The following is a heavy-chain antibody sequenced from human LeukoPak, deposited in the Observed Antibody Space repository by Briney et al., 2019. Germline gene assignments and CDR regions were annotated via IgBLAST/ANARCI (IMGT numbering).Heavy chain of an antibody. CDR3: ARQPYCSGGSCYSGFDY. V-gene: IGHV4-39*01. D-gene: IGHD2-15*01. CDR1: GGSIISSSYY. Sequence: SETLSLTCTVSGGSIISSSYYGGWIRQPPGKGLELIGSIYYSGSTYYNPPLKSRVTISVDTSKNQFSLKLSSVTAADTAVYYCARQPYCSGGSCYSGFDYWGQGTLVTVSS. CDR2: IYYSGST. J-gene: IGHJ4*02.